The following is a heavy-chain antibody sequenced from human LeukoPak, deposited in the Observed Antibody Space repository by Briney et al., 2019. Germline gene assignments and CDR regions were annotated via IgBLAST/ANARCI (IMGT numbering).Heavy chain of an antibody. J-gene: IGHJ6*03. CDR3: ARDEERYYGSGMDYMDV. CDR2: ISGTSHYI. Sequence: TGGSLRLSCAASRFTFSRYSMNWVRQAPGKWLEWVSSISGTSHYIYYADSVKGRFTISRDNAKNSLYLQMNSLRAEDTAVYYCARDEERYYGSGMDYMDVWGKGTTVTVSS. CDR1: RFTFSRYS. D-gene: IGHD3-10*01. V-gene: IGHV3-21*01.